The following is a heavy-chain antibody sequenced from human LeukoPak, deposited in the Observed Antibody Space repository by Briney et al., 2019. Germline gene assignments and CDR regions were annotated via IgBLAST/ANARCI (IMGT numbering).Heavy chain of an antibody. CDR3: ARDQSYYYDSSGYYYY. D-gene: IGHD3-22*01. Sequence: KTGGSLRLSCAASGFTFSDYYMSWIRQAPGKGLEWVSYISSSGSTIYYADSVNGRFTISRDNAKNSLYLQMNSLRAEDTAVYYCARDQSYYYDSSGYYYYWGQGTLVTVSS. CDR2: ISSSGSTI. V-gene: IGHV3-11*04. J-gene: IGHJ4*02. CDR1: GFTFSDYY.